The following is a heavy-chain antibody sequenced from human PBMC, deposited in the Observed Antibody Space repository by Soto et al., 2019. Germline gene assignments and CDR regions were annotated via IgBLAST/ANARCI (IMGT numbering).Heavy chain of an antibody. CDR3: AASYLLLGGHHY. V-gene: IGHV4-4*02. D-gene: IGHD3-16*01. J-gene: IGHJ4*02. Sequence: QVQLQESGPGLVKPSGTLSLTCAVSSGSISSSNWWSWVRQPPGKGLEWIGEIYHCGSTNYNPSLKSRVTISVDKSRNRFSLELSSVTAADTAVYYCAASYLLLGGHHYWGQGTLVTVSS. CDR2: IYHCGST. CDR1: SGSISSSNW.